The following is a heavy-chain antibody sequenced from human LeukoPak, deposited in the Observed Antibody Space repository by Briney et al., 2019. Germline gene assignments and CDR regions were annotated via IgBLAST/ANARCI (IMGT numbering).Heavy chain of an antibody. CDR3: AKAGIGVVGYFDY. J-gene: IGHJ4*02. D-gene: IGHD6-19*01. CDR2: TFDGGHT. CDR1: GFTVRSNY. V-gene: IGHV3-53*01. Sequence: GGSLRLSCAASGFTVRSNYMTWVRQAPGKGLKGVSVTFDGGHTYYADSVKGRFTISRDNSKNTLYLQMNSLRDEDTALYYCAKAGIGVVGYFDYWGQGTLVTVSS.